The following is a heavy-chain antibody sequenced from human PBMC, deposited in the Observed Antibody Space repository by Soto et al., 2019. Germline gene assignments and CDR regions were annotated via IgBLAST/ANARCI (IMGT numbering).Heavy chain of an antibody. J-gene: IGHJ4*02. CDR2: ISYDGSNT. Sequence: QVQLVESGGGVVQPGRSLRLSCAASGFPFTTYGMHWVREGPGKGLEWVAVISYDGSNTYYADSVKGRFTISRDNSKNTLYLQMNSLRPEDTALYYCVGAQYYFDYRGQGTLVTVSS. V-gene: IGHV3-30*03. CDR1: GFPFTTYG. CDR3: VGAQYYFDY. D-gene: IGHD3-10*01.